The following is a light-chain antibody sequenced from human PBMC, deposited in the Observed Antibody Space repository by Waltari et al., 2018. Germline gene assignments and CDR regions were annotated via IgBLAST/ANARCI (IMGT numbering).Light chain of an antibody. CDR3: QHYVNLPVT. CDR1: QSVSRA. CDR2: AAS. J-gene: IGKJ1*01. V-gene: IGKV3-20*01. Sequence: EIVLTQSLGTLLLSPGARATLSCRASQSVSRALAWYQQKPGQAPRLLIYAASTRATGVPDRFSGSGSGTDFSLTISRLDPEDFAVYYCQHYVNLPVTFGQGTKVEI.